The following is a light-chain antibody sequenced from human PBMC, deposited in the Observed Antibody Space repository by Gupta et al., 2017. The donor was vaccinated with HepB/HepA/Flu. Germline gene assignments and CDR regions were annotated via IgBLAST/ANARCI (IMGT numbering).Light chain of an antibody. CDR2: ETS. Sequence: DIQMTQSPSILSASVGDRVTITCRVSHNTNQWVAWYQQKPGKAPKHLISETSDLQDGVPSRFSGSGFGTEVTLTISSLQPDDFAIYYCQQQGCYPLTFGGGTKVETK. J-gene: IGKJ4*01. CDR1: HNTNQW. CDR3: QQQGCYPLT. V-gene: IGKV1-5*03.